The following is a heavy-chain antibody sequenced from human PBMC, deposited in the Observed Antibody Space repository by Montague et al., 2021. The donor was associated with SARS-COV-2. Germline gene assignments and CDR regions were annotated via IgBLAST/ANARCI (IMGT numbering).Heavy chain of an antibody. Sequence: SETLSLTCAVYDGSFSGFYWTWIRQPPGKGLEWLGVVICTGGTKINPSLKSRLSLSVDTSKNQFSLKLTSVTAADTAVYYCARSFVQHMVRKQYYGLDVWGQGTPVTVSS. CDR3: ARSFVQHMVRKQYYGLDV. CDR1: DGSFSGFY. V-gene: IGHV4-34*12. J-gene: IGHJ6*02. CDR2: VICTGGT. D-gene: IGHD3-10*01.